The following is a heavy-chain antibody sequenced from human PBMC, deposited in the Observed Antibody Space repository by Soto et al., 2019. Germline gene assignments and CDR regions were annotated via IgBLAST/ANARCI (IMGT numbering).Heavy chain of an antibody. D-gene: IGHD2-2*01. CDR1: GYTFTSHE. V-gene: IGHV1-8*01. Sequence: QVQLVQSGAEVKKPGASVKVSCKASGYTFTSHEINWKRQATGQGLEWMGWMNPNTGHTNYAQKFQGRVTMTRDTSISTAYMELTNLRSEDTAIYYCASDMSTTWGQGTLVTVS. J-gene: IGHJ5*02. CDR3: ASDMSTT. CDR2: MNPNTGHT.